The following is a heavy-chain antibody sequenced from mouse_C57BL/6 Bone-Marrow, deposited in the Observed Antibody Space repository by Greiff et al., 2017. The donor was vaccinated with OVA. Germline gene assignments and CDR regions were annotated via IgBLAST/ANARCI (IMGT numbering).Heavy chain of an antibody. V-gene: IGHV2-9-1*01. J-gene: IGHJ4*01. D-gene: IGHD1-1*01. Sequence: QVQLQQSGPGLVAPSQRLSITCTVSGFSLTSYAISWVRQPPGKGLEWLGVIWTGGGTNYNSALKSRLSISKDNSKSQVFLKMNSLQTDDTARYYCARRGTTVVNAMDYWGQGTSVTVSS. CDR2: IWTGGGT. CDR3: ARRGTTVVNAMDY. CDR1: GFSLTSYA.